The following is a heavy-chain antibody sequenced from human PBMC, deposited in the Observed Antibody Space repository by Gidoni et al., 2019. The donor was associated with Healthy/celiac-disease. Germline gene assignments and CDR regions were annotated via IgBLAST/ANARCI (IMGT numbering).Heavy chain of an antibody. CDR3: AKSSGYCSSTSCYGFDY. Sequence: EVQLVESGGGLVQPGRSLRLSCAASGFTFDDYAMHWVRQAPGKGLEWVSGISWNSGSIGYADSVKGRFTISRDNAKNSLYLQMNSLRAEDTALYYCAKSSGYCSSTSCYGFDYWGQGTLVTVSS. CDR2: ISWNSGSI. V-gene: IGHV3-9*01. D-gene: IGHD2-2*01. CDR1: GFTFDDYA. J-gene: IGHJ4*02.